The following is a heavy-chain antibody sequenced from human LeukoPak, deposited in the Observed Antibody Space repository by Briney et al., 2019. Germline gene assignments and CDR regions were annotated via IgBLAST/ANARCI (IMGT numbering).Heavy chain of an antibody. V-gene: IGHV3-7*01. J-gene: IGHJ4*02. CDR3: ARIGYSSSSFDY. Sequence: GGSLRLSCAASGFTFSSYWMIWVRQAPGKGLEWVANIKQDGSAKYYVDSVKGRFTISRDNTKNSLYLHMNSLRAEDTAVYYCARIGYSSSSFDYWGQGTLVTVSS. CDR2: IKQDGSAK. D-gene: IGHD6-6*01. CDR1: GFTFSSYW.